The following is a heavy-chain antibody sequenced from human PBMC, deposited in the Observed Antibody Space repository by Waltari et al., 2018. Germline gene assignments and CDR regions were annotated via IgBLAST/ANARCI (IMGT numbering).Heavy chain of an antibody. J-gene: IGHJ4*02. CDR1: GGSVRTNNW. V-gene: IGHV4-4*02. Sequence: QVQLHESGPGLVRPSGTLSLTCSVSGGSVRTNNWWSWVRQFPGQGLEWIGEIFRSGSTNYNPSLVSRVTMSIDQSKNQFSLSLTSVTAADAAVYFCARATSAEGIFFWGQGILVTVSS. D-gene: IGHD3-10*01. CDR2: IFRSGST. CDR3: ARATSAEGIFF.